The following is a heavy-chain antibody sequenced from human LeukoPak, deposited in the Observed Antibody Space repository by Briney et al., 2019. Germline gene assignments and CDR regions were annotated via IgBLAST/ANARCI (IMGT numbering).Heavy chain of an antibody. V-gene: IGHV3-7*03. CDR3: ATSYDMGWLIGY. CDR2: IKQDGSEK. Sequence: GGSLRLSCAASGFTFGDTWMNWVRQVPGQGLEWVANIKQDGSEKFYVASVKGRFTISRDNGESSLYLQMNSLRAEDTALYYCATSYDMGWLIGYWGQGTLVTVSS. D-gene: IGHD3/OR15-3a*01. CDR1: GFTFGDTW. J-gene: IGHJ4*02.